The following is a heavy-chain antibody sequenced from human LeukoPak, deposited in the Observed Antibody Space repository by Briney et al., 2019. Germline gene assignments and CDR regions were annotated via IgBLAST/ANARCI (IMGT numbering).Heavy chain of an antibody. CDR1: GGSFSGYY. V-gene: IGHV4-34*01. CDR2: INHSGST. D-gene: IGHD3-10*01. Sequence: SETLSLTCAVYGGSFSGYYWSWIRQPPGKGLEWIGEINHSGSTNYNPSLKSRVTISVDTSKNQFSLKLSSVTAADTAVYYCARVGEYGSGSQGVLDYWGQGTLVTVSS. J-gene: IGHJ4*02. CDR3: ARVGEYGSGSQGVLDY.